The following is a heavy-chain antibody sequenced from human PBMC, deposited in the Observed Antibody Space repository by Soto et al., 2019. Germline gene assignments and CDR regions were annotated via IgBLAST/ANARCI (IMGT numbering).Heavy chain of an antibody. Sequence: QVQLQESGPGLVKPSETLSLTCTVSGGSISSYYWSWIRQPPGKGLEWIGYIYYSGSTNYNPSLQSRVTISVDTSKNQFSLKLSSVTAADTAVYYCARSALCSGGSCYYYYYMDVWGKGTTVTVSS. V-gene: IGHV4-59*08. J-gene: IGHJ6*03. CDR2: IYYSGST. CDR3: ARSALCSGGSCYYYYYMDV. D-gene: IGHD2-15*01. CDR1: GGSISSYY.